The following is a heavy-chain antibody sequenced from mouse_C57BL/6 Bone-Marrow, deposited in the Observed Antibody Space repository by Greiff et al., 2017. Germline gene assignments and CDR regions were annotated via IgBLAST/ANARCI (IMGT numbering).Heavy chain of an antibody. CDR2: INPGSGGT. CDR3: ARTGYYSYAMAY. D-gene: IGHD2-3*01. J-gene: IGHJ4*01. V-gene: IGHV1-54*01. Sequence: QVQLLQSGAELVRPGTSVTVSCKASGYAFTNYLIEWVKQRPGQGLEWIGVINPGSGGTNYNEKFKGKATLTADKSSSTAYMELSSLTSEDSAVYFCARTGYYSYAMAYWGQGTSVTVSS. CDR1: GYAFTNYL.